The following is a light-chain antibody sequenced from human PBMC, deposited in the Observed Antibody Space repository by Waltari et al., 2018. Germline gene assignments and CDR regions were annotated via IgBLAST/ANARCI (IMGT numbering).Light chain of an antibody. CDR2: GAS. V-gene: IGKV3-15*01. J-gene: IGKJ1*01. CDR1: QSISNK. CDR3: HQYTDWPPT. Sequence: ETVMTQSPATLSVSPGERATLSCRASQSISNKLAWYQQKPGQAPRLLIYGASTRATGFPARFGGSGSGTEFTLTISSLQSEDCAVYYCHQYTDWPPTFGQGTKVEVK.